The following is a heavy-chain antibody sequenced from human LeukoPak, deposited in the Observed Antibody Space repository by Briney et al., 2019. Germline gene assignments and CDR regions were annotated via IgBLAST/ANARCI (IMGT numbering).Heavy chain of an antibody. J-gene: IGHJ4*02. CDR3: ASLGRYSSSLD. CDR2: INHSGST. V-gene: IGHV4-39*07. Sequence: SETLSLTCTVSGGSISSGSYYWSWIRQPPGKGLEWIGEINHSGSTNYNPSLKSRVTISVDTSKNQFSLKLSSVTAADTAVYYCASLGRYSSSLDWGQGTLVTVSS. CDR1: GGSISSGSYY. D-gene: IGHD6-13*01.